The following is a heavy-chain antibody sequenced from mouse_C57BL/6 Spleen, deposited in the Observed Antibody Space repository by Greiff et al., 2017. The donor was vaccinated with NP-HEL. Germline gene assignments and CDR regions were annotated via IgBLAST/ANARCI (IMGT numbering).Heavy chain of an antibody. V-gene: IGHV5-9-1*02. D-gene: IGHD1-1*02. Sequence: DVKLVESGEGLVKPGGSLKLSCAASGFTFSSYAMSWVRQTPEKRLEWVAYISSGGDYIYYADTVKGRFTISRDNARNTLYLQMRSLKYEDTAMYYCTSERVATEGYYAVDYWGQGASVTVSS. CDR2: ISSGGDYI. CDR1: GFTFSSYA. J-gene: IGHJ4*01. CDR3: TSERVATEGYYAVDY.